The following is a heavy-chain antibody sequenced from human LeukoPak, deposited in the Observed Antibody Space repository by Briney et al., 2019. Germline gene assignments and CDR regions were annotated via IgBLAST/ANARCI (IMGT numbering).Heavy chain of an antibody. J-gene: IGHJ4*02. CDR1: GFTFSSYG. D-gene: IGHD3-3*01. V-gene: IGHV3-30*02. CDR2: IRYDGSNK. CDR3: AKEAHYDFWSGYFS. Sequence: GGSLRLSCAASGFTFSSYGMHWVRQAPGKGLEWVAFIRYDGSNKYYADSVKGRFTISRDNSKNTLYLQMNSLRAEDTAVYYCAKEAHYDFWSGYFSWGQGTLVTVSS.